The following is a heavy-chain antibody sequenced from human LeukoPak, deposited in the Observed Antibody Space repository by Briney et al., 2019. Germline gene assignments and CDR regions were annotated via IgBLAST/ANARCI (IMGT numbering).Heavy chain of an antibody. Sequence: SETLSLTCTVSGGSISSYYWGWIRQPPGKGLEWIGSIYYSGSTYYNPSLKSRVTISVDTSKNQFSLKLSSVTAADTAVYYCARQLQAYSSSWYFDYWGQGTLVTVSS. CDR2: IYYSGST. CDR1: GGSISSYY. J-gene: IGHJ4*02. D-gene: IGHD6-13*01. CDR3: ARQLQAYSSSWYFDY. V-gene: IGHV4-39*01.